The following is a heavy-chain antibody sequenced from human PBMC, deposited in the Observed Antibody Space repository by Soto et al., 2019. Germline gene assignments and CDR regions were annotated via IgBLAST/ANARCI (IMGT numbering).Heavy chain of an antibody. CDR2: INHSGST. J-gene: IGHJ4*02. CDR1: GGSFSGYY. D-gene: IGHD2-21*01. CDR3: ASTLIYY. Sequence: QVQLQQWGAGLLKHSETLSLTCAVYGGSFSGYYWSWIRQPPGKGLEWIGEINHSGSTNYNPSLKSRVTISVDTSKNQFYLKLSSVTAADTAVYYCASTLIYYWGQGTLVTVSS. V-gene: IGHV4-34*01.